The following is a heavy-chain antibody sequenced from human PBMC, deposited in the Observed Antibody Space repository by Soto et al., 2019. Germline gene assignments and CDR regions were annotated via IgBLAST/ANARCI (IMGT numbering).Heavy chain of an antibody. D-gene: IGHD3-16*02. CDR1: GGSFSGYY. CDR2: INHSGST. CDR3: ARGRGVWGSYHYNWFDP. V-gene: IGHV4-34*02. J-gene: IGHJ5*02. Sequence: QVQLQQWGAGLLKPSETLSLTCAVYGGSFSGYYWSWIRQPPGKGLEWIGEINHSGSTNYNPSLKSRVTISVDTPKSQFSMKLSSVTAADTTVYYCARGRGVWGSYHYNWFDPWGQGTLVTVSS.